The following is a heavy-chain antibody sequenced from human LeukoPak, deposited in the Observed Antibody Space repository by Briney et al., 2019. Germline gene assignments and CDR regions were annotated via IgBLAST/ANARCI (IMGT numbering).Heavy chain of an antibody. CDR2: ISGSGGST. D-gene: IGHD4-17*01. J-gene: IGHJ4*02. CDR1: GFTFSSYA. CDR3: AKDGATYGDYLPRY. V-gene: IGHV3-23*01. Sequence: TGGSLRLSCAASGFTFSSYAMSWVRQAPGKGLEWVSAISGSGGSTYYADSVKGRFTISRDNSKNTLYLQMNSLRAEDTAVYYCAKDGATYGDYLPRYWGQGTLVTVSS.